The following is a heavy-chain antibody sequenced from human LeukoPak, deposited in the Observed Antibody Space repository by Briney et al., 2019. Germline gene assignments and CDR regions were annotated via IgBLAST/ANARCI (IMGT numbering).Heavy chain of an antibody. Sequence: SETLSLTCTVSGGSISSFYWSWIRQPAGKGLEWIGRIYTSGSTIYNPSLKSRVTISVDTSKNQFSLKLSSMTAADTAVYFCAREYGSSWTYWYFDLWGRGTLVTVSS. CDR2: IYTSGST. D-gene: IGHD6-13*01. CDR3: AREYGSSWTYWYFDL. J-gene: IGHJ2*01. CDR1: GGSISSFY. V-gene: IGHV4-4*07.